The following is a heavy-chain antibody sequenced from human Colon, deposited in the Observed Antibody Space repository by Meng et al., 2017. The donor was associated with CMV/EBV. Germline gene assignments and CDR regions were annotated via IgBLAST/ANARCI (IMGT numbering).Heavy chain of an antibody. J-gene: IGHJ6*02. CDR2: VSGRGGTT. V-gene: IGHV3-23*01. CDR1: GFTFSSYA. CDR3: AKDRYDSSGFWEYYYYHGLDV. Sequence: GESLKISCAASGFTFSSYATTWVRQAPGKGLEWVAGVSGRGGTTNYADSVKGRFTISRDNANNTLYLQLNSLRAEDTGVYYCAKDRYDSSGFWEYYYYHGLDVWGQGTTVTVSS. D-gene: IGHD3-22*01.